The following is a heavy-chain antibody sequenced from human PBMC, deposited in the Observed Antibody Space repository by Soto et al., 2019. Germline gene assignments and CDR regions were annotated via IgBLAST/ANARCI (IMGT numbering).Heavy chain of an antibody. V-gene: IGHV4-31*03. Sequence: SETLSLTCTVSGGSISSGGYYWSWIRQHPGKGLEWIGYIYYSGSTYYNPSLKSRVTISVDTSKNQFSLKLSSVTAADTAVYYCARNKRVAPPPGTAFDIWGQGTLVTVSS. D-gene: IGHD2-15*01. CDR1: GGSISSGGYY. CDR2: IYYSGST. CDR3: ARNKRVAPPPGTAFDI. J-gene: IGHJ3*02.